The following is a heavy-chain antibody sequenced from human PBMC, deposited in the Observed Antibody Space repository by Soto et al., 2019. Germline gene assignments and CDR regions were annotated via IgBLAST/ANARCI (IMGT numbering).Heavy chain of an antibody. CDR2: TRNKANSYTT. J-gene: IGHJ4*02. D-gene: IGHD3-22*01. V-gene: IGHV3-72*01. Sequence: GGSLRLSCAASGFTFSDHYMDWVRQAPGKGLEWVGRTRNKANSYTTEYAASVKGRFTISRDDSKNSLYLQMNSLKTEDTAVYYCARQQPRYDSSGYYFDYWGQGALGTVSS. CDR1: GFTFSDHY. CDR3: ARQQPRYDSSGYYFDY.